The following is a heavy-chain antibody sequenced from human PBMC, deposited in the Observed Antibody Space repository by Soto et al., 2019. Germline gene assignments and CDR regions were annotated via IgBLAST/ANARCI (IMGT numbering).Heavy chain of an antibody. CDR2: ISDSGGST. CDR3: AKVGQWLVLDY. CDR1: GFTFSSYA. J-gene: IGHJ4*02. V-gene: IGHV3-23*01. Sequence: GGSLRLSCAASGFTFSSYAMSWVRQTPGKGLEWVSAISDSGGSTYYADSVKGRFTISRDNSKNMLYLQMNSLRAEDTAVYYCAKVGQWLVLDYSGQGSPVTVSS. D-gene: IGHD6-19*01.